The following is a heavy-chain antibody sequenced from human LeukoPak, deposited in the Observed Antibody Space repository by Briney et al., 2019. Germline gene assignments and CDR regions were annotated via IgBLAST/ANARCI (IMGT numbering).Heavy chain of an antibody. J-gene: IGHJ4*02. CDR3: TTRFVVVTSPNPFDY. D-gene: IGHD2-21*02. Sequence: GGSLRLSCAASGFTFSNAWMSWVRQAPGKGLEWVGRIKSKTDGGTTDYAAPVKGRFTISRDDSKNTLYLQMNSLKTEDTAVYYCTTRFVVVTSPNPFDYWGQGTLVTVSS. CDR1: GFTFSNAW. CDR2: IKSKTDGGTT. V-gene: IGHV3-15*01.